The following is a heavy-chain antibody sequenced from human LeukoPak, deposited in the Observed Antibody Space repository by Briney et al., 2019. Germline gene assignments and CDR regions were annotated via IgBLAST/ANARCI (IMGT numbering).Heavy chain of an antibody. CDR3: ARHLYSSSWYWFDP. V-gene: IGHV1-2*02. J-gene: IGHJ5*02. D-gene: IGHD6-13*01. Sequence: GASVKVSCKASGYTFTGYYKHWVRQAPGQGLEWMGWINPNSGGTNYAQKFQGRVTMTRDTSISTAYMELSRLRSDDTAVYYCARHLYSSSWYWFDPWGQGTLVTVSS. CDR1: GYTFTGYY. CDR2: INPNSGGT.